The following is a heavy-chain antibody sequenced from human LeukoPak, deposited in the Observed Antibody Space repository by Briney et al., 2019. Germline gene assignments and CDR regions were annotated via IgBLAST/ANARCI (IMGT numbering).Heavy chain of an antibody. D-gene: IGHD2-2*01. Sequence: AASVKVSCKASGGTFSSYAISWVRQAPGQGPEWMGGIIPIFGTANYAQKFQGRVTITADESTSTAYMELSSLRSEDTAVYYCARDHLGYCSSTSCYRDYYYYGMDVWGQGTTVTVSS. J-gene: IGHJ6*02. V-gene: IGHV1-69*13. CDR2: IIPIFGTA. CDR3: ARDHLGYCSSTSCYRDYYYYGMDV. CDR1: GGTFSSYA.